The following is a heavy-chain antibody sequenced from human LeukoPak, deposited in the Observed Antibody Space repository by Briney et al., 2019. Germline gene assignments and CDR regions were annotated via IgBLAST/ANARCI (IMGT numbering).Heavy chain of an antibody. Sequence: PGGSLRLSCAASGFTFSSYAMSWVRQAPGKGLEWVSAISGSGGSTYYADSVKGRFTISRDNSKNTLYLQMNSLRAEDTAVYYCAKDLSWASYDFWSGYYTGCDYWGQGTLVTVSS. J-gene: IGHJ4*02. D-gene: IGHD3-3*01. V-gene: IGHV3-23*01. CDR3: AKDLSWASYDFWSGYYTGCDY. CDR1: GFTFSSYA. CDR2: ISGSGGST.